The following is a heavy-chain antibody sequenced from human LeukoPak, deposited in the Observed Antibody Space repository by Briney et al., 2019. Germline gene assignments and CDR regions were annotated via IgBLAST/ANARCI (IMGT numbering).Heavy chain of an antibody. J-gene: IGHJ4*02. CDR1: GFTFSSYS. D-gene: IGHD1-1*01. V-gene: IGHV3-21*01. CDR3: ARVVAATAYFDF. Sequence: AGGSLRLSCAASGFTFSSYSMNWVRQAPGKGLEWVSSISSSSSYIYYADSVKGRFTISRDNAKNSLYLQMNSLRAEDTAVYYCARVVAATAYFDFWGQGTLVTVSS. CDR2: ISSSSSYI.